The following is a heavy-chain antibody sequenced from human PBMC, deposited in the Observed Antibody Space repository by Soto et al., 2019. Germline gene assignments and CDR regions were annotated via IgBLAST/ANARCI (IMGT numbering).Heavy chain of an antibody. V-gene: IGHV1-18*01. Sequence: ASVKVSCKASGYTFTSYGISWVRQAPGQGLEWMGWISAYNGNTNYAQKLQGRVTMTTDTSTSTAYMELRSLRSDDTAVYYCARAEYSSSSCDFDYWGQGTLVTVSS. CDR3: ARAEYSSSSCDFDY. CDR1: GYTFTSYG. CDR2: ISAYNGNT. J-gene: IGHJ4*02. D-gene: IGHD6-6*01.